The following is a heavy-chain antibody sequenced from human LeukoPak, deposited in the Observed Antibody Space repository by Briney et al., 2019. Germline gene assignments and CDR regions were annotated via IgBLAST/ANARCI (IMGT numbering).Heavy chain of an antibody. V-gene: IGHV4-59*01. D-gene: IGHD3-10*01. J-gene: IGHJ4*02. CDR2: LFYSGST. CDR3: ATVAVIRGVTYFDY. CDR1: GGSISSYY. Sequence: PSETLSLTCTVSGGSISSYYWSWIRQPPGKGLEWIAYLFYSGSTDYNPSLESRVTISVDTSKNQFSLKLRSVTAADTAVYYCATVAVIRGVTYFDYWGQGTLVTVTS.